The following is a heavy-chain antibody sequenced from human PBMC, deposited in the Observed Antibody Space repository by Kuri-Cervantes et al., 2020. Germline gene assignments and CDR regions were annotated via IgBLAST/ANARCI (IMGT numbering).Heavy chain of an antibody. D-gene: IGHD1-7*01. V-gene: IGHV3-7*01. CDR2: IKQDGSEK. CDR1: GFTFSSYW. Sequence: GESLKISCAASGFTFSSYWMSWVRQAPGKGLEWVANIKQDGSEKYYVDSVKGRFTISRDNAKNSLYLQMNSLRAEDTAVYYCARVPPNWNYRGFDYWGQGTLVTVSS. J-gene: IGHJ4*02. CDR3: ARVPPNWNYRGFDY.